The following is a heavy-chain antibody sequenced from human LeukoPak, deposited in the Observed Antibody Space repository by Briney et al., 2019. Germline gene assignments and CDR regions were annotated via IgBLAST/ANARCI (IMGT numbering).Heavy chain of an antibody. CDR2: INWSGGST. CDR1: GFTFDDYG. V-gene: IGHV3-20*04. D-gene: IGHD3-22*01. J-gene: IGHJ4*02. CDR3: AKDLAALLQDYYDSSGPGVGY. Sequence: RPGGSLRLSCAASGFTFDDYGMSWVRQAPGKGLEWVSGINWSGGSTSYADSVKGRFTISRDNSKNTLYLQMNSLRAEDTAVYYCAKDLAALLQDYYDSSGPGVGYWGQGTLVTVSS.